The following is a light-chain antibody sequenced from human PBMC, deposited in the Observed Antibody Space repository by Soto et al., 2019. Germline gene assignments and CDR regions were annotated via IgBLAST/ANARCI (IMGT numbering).Light chain of an antibody. Sequence: QSVLTQTPSVSGAPGQSVTMSCGGSNSNIGAGYDVHWYKQVPGTAPKLLIYGNVNRPAGVLDRFSGSKSGASASLAITELQAEDEADYYFQSYDSSLSGWVFGGGTKLTVL. V-gene: IGLV1-40*01. CDR3: QSYDSSLSGWV. J-gene: IGLJ3*02. CDR2: GNV. CDR1: NSNIGAGYD.